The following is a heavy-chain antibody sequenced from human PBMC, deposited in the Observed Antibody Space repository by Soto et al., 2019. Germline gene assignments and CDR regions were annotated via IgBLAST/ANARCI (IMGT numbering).Heavy chain of an antibody. V-gene: IGHV3-21*01. J-gene: IGHJ6*02. CDR1: GFSFSTYS. Sequence: PGGSLRLSCEPSGFSFSTYSMHWVRQAPGKGLEWVSSIGRRSDIYYADSVKGRFTISRDNAKNSVSLQMNSLRDEDTAVYYCAREETAWPLAYGLDVWGQGTTVTVSS. CDR3: AREETAWPLAYGLDV. D-gene: IGHD2-21*02. CDR2: IGRRSDI.